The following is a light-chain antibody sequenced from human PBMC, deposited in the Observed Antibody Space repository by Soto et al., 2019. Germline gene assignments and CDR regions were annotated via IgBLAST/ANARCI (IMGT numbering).Light chain of an antibody. CDR2: AAS. J-gene: IGKJ1*01. CDR1: QDISSH. Sequence: DIVMTQSPATLSESAGGRVIVSCRASQDISSHVAWYQQKPVQAPRLLINAASNRPTASPDRISGSGSGTDFTLTISSLQSEDLAVYYCQQYNKWPWTFGQGTKVEI. CDR3: QQYNKWPWT. V-gene: IGKV3-15*01.